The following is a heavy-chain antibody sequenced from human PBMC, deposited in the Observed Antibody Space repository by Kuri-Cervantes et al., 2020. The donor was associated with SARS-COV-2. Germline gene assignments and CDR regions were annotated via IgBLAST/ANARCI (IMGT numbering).Heavy chain of an antibody. CDR3: ARKGWGGYFDY. CDR1: GGSFGGYY. J-gene: IGHJ4*03. V-gene: IGHV4-34*01. D-gene: IGHD3-16*01. CDR2: INHSGST. Sequence: SETLSLTCAVYGGSFGGYYWSWIRQPPGKGLEWIGEINHSGSTNYNPSLKSRVTITVDTSKNQFSLKLSSVTAADTAVYYCARKGWGGYFDYWGQGTLVTVSS.